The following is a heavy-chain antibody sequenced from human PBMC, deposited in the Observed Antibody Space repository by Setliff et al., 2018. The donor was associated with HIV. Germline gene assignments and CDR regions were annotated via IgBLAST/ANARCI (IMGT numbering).Heavy chain of an antibody. V-gene: IGHV3-48*01. CDR1: GFTLSRHS. J-gene: IGHJ3*02. Sequence: AGGSLRLSCAASGFTLSRHSMNWVRQTPGKGLEWVGDIDYRTNIASYADAVRGRFTISRDNADNSLFLQMNSLRAEDTALYYCARVIAAAGTGGLDIWGQGTMVTVSS. CDR2: IDYRTNIA. CDR3: ARVIAAAGTGGLDI. D-gene: IGHD6-13*01.